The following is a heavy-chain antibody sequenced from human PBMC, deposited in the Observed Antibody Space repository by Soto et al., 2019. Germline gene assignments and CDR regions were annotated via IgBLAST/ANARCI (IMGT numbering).Heavy chain of an antibody. D-gene: IGHD1-7*01. CDR2: ISAYNGNT. V-gene: IGHV1-18*01. CDR1: GYTFTSYG. CDR3: ARVWYNWNYGARGWFDP. J-gene: IGHJ5*02. Sequence: QVQLVQSGAEVKKPGASVKVSCKASGYTFTSYGISWVRQAPGQGLEWMGWISAYNGNTNYAQKLQGIDTMTTDTSTSTDYMELRSLRSYDTAVYYCARVWYNWNYGARGWFDPWGQGTLVTVSS.